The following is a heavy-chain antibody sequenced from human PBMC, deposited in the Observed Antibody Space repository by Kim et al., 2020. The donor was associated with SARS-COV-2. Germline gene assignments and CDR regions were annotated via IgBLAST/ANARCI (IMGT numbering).Heavy chain of an antibody. CDR2: VNNGGNA. CDR3: AKDHPSSCWPAFDS. Sequence: GGSLRLSCAASGFTFSSRAMSWVRQAPGKGPEWVASVNNGGNAYYADSVKGRFTVSRDITRDTLYLQMSSLRAEDTALYFCAKDHPSSCWPAFDSWGQGT. CDR1: GFTFSSRA. D-gene: IGHD6-19*01. J-gene: IGHJ4*02. V-gene: IGHV3-23*01.